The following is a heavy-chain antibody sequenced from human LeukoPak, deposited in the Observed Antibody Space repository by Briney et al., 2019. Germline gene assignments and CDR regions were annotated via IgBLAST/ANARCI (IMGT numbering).Heavy chain of an antibody. J-gene: IGHJ3*02. CDR3: ARDIGPYNSTTYYDAFDI. D-gene: IGHD2/OR15-2a*01. V-gene: IGHV3-7*01. CDR1: GFVFRNYF. Sequence: GGSLRLSCAASGFVFRNYFMSWVRQAPGKGLEWVASIKNDGSERYYVDSVKGRFTISRDNAKNSLYLQMNSLRAEDTAVYFCARDIGPYNSTTYYDAFDIWGQGTMVTVSS. CDR2: IKNDGSER.